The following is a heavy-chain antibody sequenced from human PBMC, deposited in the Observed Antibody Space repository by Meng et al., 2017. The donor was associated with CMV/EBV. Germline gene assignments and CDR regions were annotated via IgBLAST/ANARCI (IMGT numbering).Heavy chain of an antibody. D-gene: IGHD3-3*01. CDR2: ISGSGGST. CDR1: GFTFSSYS. Sequence: GGSLRLSCAASGFTFSSYSMNWVRQAPGKGLEWVSAISGSGGSTYYADSVKGRFTISRDNSKNTLYLQMNSLRAEDTAVYYCAKGIFGVVGAGYYYYYGMDVWGQGTTVTVSS. V-gene: IGHV3-23*01. J-gene: IGHJ6*02. CDR3: AKGIFGVVGAGYYYYYGMDV.